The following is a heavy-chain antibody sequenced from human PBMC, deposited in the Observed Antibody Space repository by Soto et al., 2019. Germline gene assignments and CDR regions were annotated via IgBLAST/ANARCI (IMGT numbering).Heavy chain of an antibody. D-gene: IGHD3-3*01. CDR3: ASTPYYDFWSGYSADYYMDV. Sequence: PSETLSLTCTVSGDSICSSSYYWGWIRQPPGKGLEWIGSIYYSGSTYYNPSLKSRVTISVDTSKNQFSLKLSSVTAADTAVYYCASTPYYDFWSGYSADYYMDVWGKGTTLTVSS. CDR2: IYYSGST. V-gene: IGHV4-39*01. CDR1: GDSICSSSYY. J-gene: IGHJ6*03.